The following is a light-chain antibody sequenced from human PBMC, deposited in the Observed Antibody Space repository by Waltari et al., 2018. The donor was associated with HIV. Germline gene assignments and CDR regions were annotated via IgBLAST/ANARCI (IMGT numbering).Light chain of an antibody. CDR3: QHRGNWPLFT. CDR2: DAS. CDR1: QTIKTS. Sequence: EIVLTQSPATLSLSPGERATLSCKTNQTIKTSLAWYQQRPGQAPRLLIYDASNRATGIPVRFSGSASGTDFTLTISSLEPEDFAVYLCQHRGNWPLFTFGPGTKVDIK. V-gene: IGKV3-11*01. J-gene: IGKJ3*01.